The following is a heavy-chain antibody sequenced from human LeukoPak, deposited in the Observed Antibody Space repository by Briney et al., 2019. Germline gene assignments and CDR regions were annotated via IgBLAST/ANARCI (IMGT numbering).Heavy chain of an antibody. CDR1: GSTFPSYA. V-gene: IGHV1-3*04. D-gene: IGHD6-13*01. Sequence: ASVKVSCKASGSTFPSYAMHWVRQAPGQRLEWMGWINTGNGNTKYSQKFQGRVTITRDTSASTAYMELSSLRSEDTAVYYCARDSDRLPIAAAADYWGQGTLVTVSS. CDR3: ARDSDRLPIAAAADY. CDR2: INTGNGNT. J-gene: IGHJ4*02.